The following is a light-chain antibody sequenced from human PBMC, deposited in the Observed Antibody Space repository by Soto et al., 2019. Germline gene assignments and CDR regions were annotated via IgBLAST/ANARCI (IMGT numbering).Light chain of an antibody. CDR1: QSVSSN. V-gene: IGKV3-20*01. J-gene: IGKJ5*01. CDR3: QQYGSSPIT. Sequence: EIVMTHSPATLSVSPCERATLSFRASQSVSSNLAWYQQKPGQAPRLLIYGASNRATGIPDRFSGSGSGTDFTLTISRLEPEDFAVYYCQQYGSSPITFGQGTRLEI. CDR2: GAS.